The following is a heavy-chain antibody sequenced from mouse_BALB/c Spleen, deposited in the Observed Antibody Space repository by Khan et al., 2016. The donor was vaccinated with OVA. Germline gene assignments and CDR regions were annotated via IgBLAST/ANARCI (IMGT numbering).Heavy chain of an antibody. V-gene: IGHV2-6-1*01. CDR2: IWSDGST. J-gene: IGHJ4*01. Sequence: QVQLKQSGPGLVAPSQRLSITCTISGFLLTNYGVHWVRQPPGKGLEWLVVIWSDGSTTYNSALKSTLTISKDNSESQVFLKMNSLQTDDTAMYFCARQPYYHYNIMDYWGQGTSVTVSS. CDR1: GFLLTNYG. D-gene: IGHD2-10*01. CDR3: ARQPYYHYNIMDY.